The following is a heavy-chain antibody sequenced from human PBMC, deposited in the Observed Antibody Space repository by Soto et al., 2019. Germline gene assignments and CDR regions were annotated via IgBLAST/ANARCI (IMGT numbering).Heavy chain of an antibody. D-gene: IGHD4-17*01. Sequence: PGGSLRLSCAASGFTFSSYSTNWVRQAPGKGLEWVSSISSSSSYIYYADSVKGRFTISRDNAKNSLYLQMNSLRAEDTAVYYCARDYVDYGDSTPAYWGQGTLVTVSS. CDR3: ARDYVDYGDSTPAY. CDR2: ISSSSSYI. V-gene: IGHV3-21*01. CDR1: GFTFSSYS. J-gene: IGHJ4*02.